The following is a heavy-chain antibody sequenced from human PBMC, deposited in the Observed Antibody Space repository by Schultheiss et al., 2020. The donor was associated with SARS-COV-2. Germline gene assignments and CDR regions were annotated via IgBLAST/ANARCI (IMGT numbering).Heavy chain of an antibody. J-gene: IGHJ6*02. V-gene: IGHV3-15*04. CDR1: GGSISSSNW. D-gene: IGHD3-22*01. Sequence: LSLTCAVSGGSISSSNWWSWVRQPPGKGLEWIGRIESKTNGGTTDYAAPLKGRFSISRDDSKNTLYLQMNSLKSEDTAVYYCTTLYYYDSSGYYYSDYYYGMDVWGQGTTVTVSS. CDR2: IESKTNGGTT. CDR3: TTLYYYDSSGYYYSDYYYGMDV.